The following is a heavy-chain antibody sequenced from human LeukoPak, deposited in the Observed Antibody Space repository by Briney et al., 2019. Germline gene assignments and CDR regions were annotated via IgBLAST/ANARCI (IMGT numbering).Heavy chain of an antibody. Sequence: PSETLSLTCAVYGGSFSGYYRSWIRQPPGKGLEWIGEINHSGSTNYNPSLKSRVTISVDTSKNQFSLKLTSVTAADTAVYYCASSPSGSYFRFDYWGQGTLVTVSS. V-gene: IGHV4-34*01. CDR2: INHSGST. D-gene: IGHD1-26*01. CDR3: ASSPSGSYFRFDY. CDR1: GGSFSGYY. J-gene: IGHJ4*02.